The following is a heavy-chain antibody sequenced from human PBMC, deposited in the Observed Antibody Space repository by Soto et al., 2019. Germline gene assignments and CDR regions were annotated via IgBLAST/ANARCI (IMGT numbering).Heavy chain of an antibody. J-gene: IGHJ6*02. V-gene: IGHV3-9*01. D-gene: IGHD4-4*01. CDR2: ISWNSGSI. Sequence: GGSLRLSCAASGFTFDDYAMHWVRQAPGKGLEWVSGISWNSGSIGYADSVKGRFTISRDNAKNSLYLQMNSLRAEDTALYYCAKDMSVTNYYYGMDVWGQGTTVTVSS. CDR3: AKDMSVTNYYYGMDV. CDR1: GFTFDDYA.